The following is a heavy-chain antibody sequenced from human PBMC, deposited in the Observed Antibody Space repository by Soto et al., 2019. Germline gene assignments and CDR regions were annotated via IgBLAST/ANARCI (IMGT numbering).Heavy chain of an antibody. D-gene: IGHD1-26*01. CDR3: ARIKWGLDYYSGMDV. V-gene: IGHV1-2*02. J-gene: IGHJ6*02. CDR1: GYTFSDYF. CDR2: INPKTAAT. Sequence: QVLLVQSGAEVRKSGASVKVSCKASGYTFSDYFIQWLRQAPGQGLEWVAWINPKTAATNYAKKFQDRVTVTSDTSFSTAYLELTRLRPDDTALYYCARIKWGLDYYSGMDVWGQGTAVSVTS.